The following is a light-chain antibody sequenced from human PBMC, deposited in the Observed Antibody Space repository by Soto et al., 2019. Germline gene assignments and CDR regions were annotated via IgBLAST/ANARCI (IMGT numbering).Light chain of an antibody. J-gene: IGKJ2*01. CDR2: GAS. CDR1: QSVSSSSY. CDR3: RQYGSSPSYT. V-gene: IGKV3-20*01. Sequence: EIVLTQSPGTLSLSPGERATLSCRASQSVSSSSYLAWYQQKPGQAPRLLISGASSRATGIPDRFSGSGSATDFTLTISRLEPEDFAVYYCRQYGSSPSYTFGQGTKLESK.